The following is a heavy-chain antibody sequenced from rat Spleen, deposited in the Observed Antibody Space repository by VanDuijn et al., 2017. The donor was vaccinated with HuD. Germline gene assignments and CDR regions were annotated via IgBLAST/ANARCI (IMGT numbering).Heavy chain of an antibody. V-gene: IGHV5-20*01. J-gene: IGHJ2*01. CDR1: GFAFSHYG. CDR3: AKDKYDGSYFGDY. Sequence: EVQLVESGGGLVQPGRSLKLSCAASGFAFSHYGMAWVLQAPTKGLEWIASISYDGDNTYYRDSVKGRFTISRDTAKSTLYLQMESLRSEDTATYYCAKDKYDGSYFGDYWGQGVMVTVSS. CDR2: ISYDGDNT. D-gene: IGHD1-12*02.